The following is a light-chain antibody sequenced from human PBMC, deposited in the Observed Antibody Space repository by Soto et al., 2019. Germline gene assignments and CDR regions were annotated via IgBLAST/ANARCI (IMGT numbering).Light chain of an antibody. CDR2: EVS. CDR3: SSYTSSSTWV. Sequence: QSVLTQPASVSGSPGQSITISCTGTSSDVGGYNYVSWFQHHPGKAPKLMIYEVSNRPSGVSNRFSGSKSGNTASLTISGLQTEDEAEYYCSSYTSSSTWVFGGGTQLTVL. V-gene: IGLV2-14*01. CDR1: SSDVGGYNY. J-gene: IGLJ3*02.